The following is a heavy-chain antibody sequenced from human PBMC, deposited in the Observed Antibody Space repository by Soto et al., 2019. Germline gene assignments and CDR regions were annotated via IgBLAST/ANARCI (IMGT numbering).Heavy chain of an antibody. V-gene: IGHV1-8*01. CDR1: GYTFTSYD. Sequence: ASVKVSCKASGYTFTSYDINWGRQATGQGLEWMGWMNPNSGNTGYAQKFQGRVTMTRNTSISTAYMELSSLRSEDTAVYYCARGLRIAASPSPPLDPCGQGTLVTVSS. D-gene: IGHD6-6*01. CDR2: MNPNSGNT. CDR3: ARGLRIAASPSPPLDP. J-gene: IGHJ5*02.